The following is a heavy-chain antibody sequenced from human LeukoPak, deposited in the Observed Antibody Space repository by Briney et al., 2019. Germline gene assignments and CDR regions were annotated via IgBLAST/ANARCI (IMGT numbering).Heavy chain of an antibody. J-gene: IGHJ6*03. CDR3: ARLTYSSGWFSYYYYYMDV. V-gene: IGHV1-8*01. CDR2: MNPNSGNT. D-gene: IGHD6-19*01. CDR1: GYTFTSYD. Sequence: GASVKVSCKASGYTFTSYDINWVRQATGQGLEWMGWMNPNSGNTGYAQKFQGRVTMTRNTSISTAYMELSSLRSEDTAVYYCARLTYSSGWFSYYYYYMDVWGKGTTVTISS.